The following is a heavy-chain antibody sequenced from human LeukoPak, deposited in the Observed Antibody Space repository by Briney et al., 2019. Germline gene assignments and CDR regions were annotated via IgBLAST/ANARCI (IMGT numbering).Heavy chain of an antibody. D-gene: IGHD1-20*01. Sequence: ASVKVSCKASGYSFINSGISWVRQAPGQGLEWMGWISTYNANTKYAQNLQGRVTMTTDTSTSTAYMELRGLRSDDTAMYYCARDHNWNPLVYWGQGTLVTVSS. CDR1: GYSFINSG. CDR3: ARDHNWNPLVY. V-gene: IGHV1-18*01. J-gene: IGHJ4*02. CDR2: ISTYNANT.